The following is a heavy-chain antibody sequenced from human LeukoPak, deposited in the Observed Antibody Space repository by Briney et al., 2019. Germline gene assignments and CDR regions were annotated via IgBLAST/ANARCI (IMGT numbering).Heavy chain of an antibody. D-gene: IGHD6-6*01. Sequence: GGSLRLSCAASGFTFSSYAMSWVRQAPGKGLEWVSAISGGSTYYADSVKGRFTISRDNSKNTLYLQMNSLRAEDTAVYYCAKDIAARPVYWGRGTLVTVSS. CDR3: AKDIAARPVY. CDR2: ISGGST. J-gene: IGHJ4*02. CDR1: GFTFSSYA. V-gene: IGHV3-23*01.